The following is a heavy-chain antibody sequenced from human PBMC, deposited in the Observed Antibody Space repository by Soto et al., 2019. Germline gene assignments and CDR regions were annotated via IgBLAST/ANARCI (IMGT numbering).Heavy chain of an antibody. CDR3: ARPASGGSRDAFDV. D-gene: IGHD2-15*01. V-gene: IGHV5-10-1*01. CDR1: GYKFTTFW. CDR2: IDPTDSFT. J-gene: IGHJ3*01. Sequence: GESLKISCKASGYKFTTFWLNWVRQTPGKGLEWLGRIDPTDSFTNYSPPFEGHVTISVDRSISTAYLQWNSLQASDTAIYYCARPASGGSRDAFDVWGQETTVTVSS.